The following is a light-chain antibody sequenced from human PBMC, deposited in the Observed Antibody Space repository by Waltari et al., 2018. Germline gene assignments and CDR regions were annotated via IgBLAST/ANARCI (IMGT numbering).Light chain of an antibody. CDR3: CSYAGSFTYV. V-gene: IGLV2-11*01. CDR2: DVS. Sequence: ALTHPPPVPGPLGRSVPISCLGPSGVVGGYNIVPWYRQHPGKAPKLMIYDVSKRPSGVPDRFSGSKSGNTASLTISGLQAEDEADYYCCSYAGSFTYVFGTGTKVTVL. J-gene: IGLJ1*01. CDR1: SGVVGGYNI.